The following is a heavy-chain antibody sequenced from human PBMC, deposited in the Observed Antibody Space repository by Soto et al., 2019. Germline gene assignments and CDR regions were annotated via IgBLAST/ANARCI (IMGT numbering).Heavy chain of an antibody. D-gene: IGHD2-8*01. Sequence: EVQLLESGGGLVQPGGSLRLSCAASGFTFSSYAMSWVRQAPGKGLEWVSAISGSGGSTYYADSVKGRFTISRDNSKNTLDLQMNSLRAVDTAVYYCAKGVRSMQRVRYCYYGMDVWGQGTTVTVSS. V-gene: IGHV3-23*01. CDR3: AKGVRSMQRVRYCYYGMDV. CDR2: ISGSGGST. CDR1: GFTFSSYA. J-gene: IGHJ6*02.